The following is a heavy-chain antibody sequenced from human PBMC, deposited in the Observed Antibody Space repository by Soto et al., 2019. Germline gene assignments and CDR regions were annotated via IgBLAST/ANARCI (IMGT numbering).Heavy chain of an antibody. CDR2: INGDGTTT. D-gene: IGHD3-10*01. CDR1: GFTFNNYW. CDR3: ARGVRGHYGKDV. V-gene: IGHV3-74*01. J-gene: IGHJ6*02. Sequence: EVQLVESGGGLVQPGGSLRLSCAASGFTFNNYWIHWVRQAPGKGLMWVPRINGDGTTTNYADSVKGRFAISRDNAKNTVYLQMNSLRAEDTALYYCARGVRGHYGKDVWGQGTTVTVSS.